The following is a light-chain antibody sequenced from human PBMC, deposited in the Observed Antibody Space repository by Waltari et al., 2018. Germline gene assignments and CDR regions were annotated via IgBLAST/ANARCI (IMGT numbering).Light chain of an antibody. CDR1: SGHGGNV. V-gene: IGLV4-69*01. CDR3: QTGGHGTWV. Sequence: QPALPQSPSASASPGPPLKLTCMLTSGHGGNVIAWLQQQPEKGPRYLLKVNSDGSHSKGDKIPDRFSGSSSGTEHYLTISSLQSEDEADYYCQTGGHGTWVFGGGTKLTVL. CDR2: VNSDGSH. J-gene: IGLJ3*02.